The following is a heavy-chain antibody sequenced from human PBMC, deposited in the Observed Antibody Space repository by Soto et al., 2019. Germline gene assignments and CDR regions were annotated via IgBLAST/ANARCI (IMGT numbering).Heavy chain of an antibody. CDR3: ARDSYGFGDPFPHNWFDP. CDR1: GYTFTSYG. CDR2: IIPIFGTA. V-gene: IGHV1-69*13. Sequence: ASVKVSCKASGYTFTSYGISWVRQAPGQGLELMGGIIPIFGTANYAQKFQGRVTITADESTSTAYMELSSLRSEDTAVYYCARDSYGFGDPFPHNWFDPWGQGTLVTVSS. D-gene: IGHD3-10*01. J-gene: IGHJ5*02.